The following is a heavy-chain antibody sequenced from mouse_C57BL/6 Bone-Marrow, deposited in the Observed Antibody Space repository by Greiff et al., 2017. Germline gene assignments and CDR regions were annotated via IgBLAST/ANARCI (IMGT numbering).Heavy chain of an antibody. D-gene: IGHD1-1*01. V-gene: IGHV1-54*01. Sequence: VQLHQSGAELVRPGTSVKVSCKASGYAFTNYLLEWVKQRPGQGLEWIGVINPGSGGTNYNEKFKGKATLTADKSSSTAYMQLSSLTSEDSAVYFCARVKTYCGSSYWYFDVWGTGTTVTVSS. CDR2: INPGSGGT. CDR3: ARVKTYCGSSYWYFDV. J-gene: IGHJ1*03. CDR1: GYAFTNYL.